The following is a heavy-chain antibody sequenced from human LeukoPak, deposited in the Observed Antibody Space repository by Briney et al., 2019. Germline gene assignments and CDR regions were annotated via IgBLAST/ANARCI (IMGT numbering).Heavy chain of an antibody. V-gene: IGHV4-59*01. CDR2: IYYSGST. J-gene: IGHJ5*02. D-gene: IGHD6-6*01. Sequence: SETLSLTCTVSGGSISSYYWSWIRQPPGKGLEWTGYIYYSGSTNYNPSLKSRVTISVDTSKNQFSLKLSSVTAADTAVYYCARERIAARRNWFDPWGQGTLVTVSS. CDR3: ARERIAARRNWFDP. CDR1: GGSISSYY.